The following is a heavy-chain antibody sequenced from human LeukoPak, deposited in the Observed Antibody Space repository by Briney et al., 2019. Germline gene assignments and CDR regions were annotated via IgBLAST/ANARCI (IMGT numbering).Heavy chain of an antibody. CDR3: TRDRWGGGYISRGMDV. CDR1: EFTFGDYA. V-gene: IGHV3-49*04. CDR2: IRSKDNDGTT. D-gene: IGHD5-12*01. Sequence: GGSLRLSCTASEFTFGDYAISWVRQAPGKGLEWLGFIRSKDNDGTTDYAASVKGRFIISRDDSKSVAYLEMNDLKTEDSAVYYCTRDRWGGGYISRGMDVWGKGTTVTISS. J-gene: IGHJ6*04.